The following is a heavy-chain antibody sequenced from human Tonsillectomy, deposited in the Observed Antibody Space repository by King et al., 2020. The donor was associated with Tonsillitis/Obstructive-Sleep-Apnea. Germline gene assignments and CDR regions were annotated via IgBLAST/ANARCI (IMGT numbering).Heavy chain of an antibody. CDR2: ISTSSSTI. CDR3: ATHIVPTFNNHY. J-gene: IGHJ4*02. D-gene: IGHD5-12*01. V-gene: IGHV3-48*02. Sequence: VQLVESGGGLVQPGGSLRLSCVASGFTFSSYGMNWVRQAPGKGLEWVSYISTSSSTIYYADSVKGRFTISRDNAKNSLYLQMNSLRDEDTAVYCCATHIVPTFNNHYWGQGTLVTVSS. CDR1: GFTFSSYG.